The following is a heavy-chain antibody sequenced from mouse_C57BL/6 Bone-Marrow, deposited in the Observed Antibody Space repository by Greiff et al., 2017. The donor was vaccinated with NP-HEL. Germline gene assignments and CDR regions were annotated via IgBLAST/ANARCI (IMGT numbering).Heavy chain of an antibody. V-gene: IGHV1-81*01. J-gene: IGHJ2*01. D-gene: IGHD2-10*01. CDR1: GYTFTSYG. CDR2: IYPRSGNT. CDR3: ARSYYALYYFDY. Sequence: VQLQQSGAELARPGASVKLSCTASGYTFTSYGISWVKQRTGQGLEWIGEIYPRSGNTYYNEKFKGKATLTADKSSSTAYMELRSLTSEDSAVYFCARSYYALYYFDYWGQGTTLTVSS.